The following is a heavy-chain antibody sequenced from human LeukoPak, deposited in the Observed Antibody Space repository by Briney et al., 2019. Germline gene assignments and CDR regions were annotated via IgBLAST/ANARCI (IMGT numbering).Heavy chain of an antibody. V-gene: IGHV3-15*01. J-gene: IGHJ4*02. Sequence: KSGGSLRLSCAASGFTFKNAWMSWVRQAPGKGLEWVGRIKSKAHGGTTDYAAPVKDRFTISRDDSKNTLYLQMNSLRAEDTAVYYCYIPYYDTSAYKGYWGQGTLVTVSS. CDR3: YIPYYDTSAYKGY. CDR1: GFTFKNAW. D-gene: IGHD3-22*01. CDR2: IKSKAHGGTT.